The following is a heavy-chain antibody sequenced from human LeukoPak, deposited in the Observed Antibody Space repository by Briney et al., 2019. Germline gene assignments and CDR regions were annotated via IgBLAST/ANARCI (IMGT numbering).Heavy chain of an antibody. CDR1: GGSISGYY. CDR3: ARRRGSRTNCYSSLDY. CDR2: IYYNGAT. J-gene: IGHJ4*02. V-gene: IGHV4-59*08. D-gene: IGHD2-2*01. Sequence: SETLSLTCTVSGGSISGYYWSWIRQPPGKGLEWIAYIYYNGATNYNPSLKSRVTISVDTSKNQFSLKLTSVTAADTAVYYCARRRGSRTNCYSSLDYWGQGTLVTVSS.